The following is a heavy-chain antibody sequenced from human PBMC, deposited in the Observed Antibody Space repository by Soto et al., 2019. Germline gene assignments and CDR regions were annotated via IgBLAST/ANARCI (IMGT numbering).Heavy chain of an antibody. J-gene: IGHJ2*01. D-gene: IGHD3-22*01. CDR1: GYTFTSYG. V-gene: IGHV1-18*04. CDR2: ISAYNGNT. Sequence: PAVKVSCKASGYTFTSYGISWVRQAPGQGLEWMGWISAYNGNTNYAQKLQGRVTMTTDTSTSTAYMELRSLRSDDTAVYYCARNMIADWYFDLWGRGTLVTVSS. CDR3: ARNMIADWYFDL.